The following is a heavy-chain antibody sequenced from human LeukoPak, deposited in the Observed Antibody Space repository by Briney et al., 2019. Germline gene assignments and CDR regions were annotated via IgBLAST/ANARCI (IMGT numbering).Heavy chain of an antibody. CDR1: GFTFKSSS. D-gene: IGHD1-1*01. CDR3: ARDPYTGSMFDY. V-gene: IGHV3-21*01. J-gene: IGHJ4*01. Sequence: GGSLRLSCVTSGFTFKSSSMSWVRQAPGKGLEWVAFIGHFTGDIFYADSVKGRFNISRDDAKDSVYLQMDSLRVDDTAVYFCARDPYTGSMFDYWGHGTLVTVSS. CDR2: IGHFTGDI.